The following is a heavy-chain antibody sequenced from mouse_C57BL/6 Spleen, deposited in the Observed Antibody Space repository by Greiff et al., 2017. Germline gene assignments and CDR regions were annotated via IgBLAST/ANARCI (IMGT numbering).Heavy chain of an antibody. V-gene: IGHV5-17*01. CDR1: GFTFSDYG. D-gene: IGHD5-1*01. CDR3: AGERGCTHFAY. J-gene: IGHJ3*01. Sequence: EVQRVESGGGLVKPGGSLKLSCAASGFTFSDYGMHWVRQAPEKGLEWVAYISSGSSTIYYADKVKGRFTISRDNAKNTLFLPMTSLRSEDTAMYYCAGERGCTHFAYWGQGTLVTVSA. CDR2: ISSGSSTI.